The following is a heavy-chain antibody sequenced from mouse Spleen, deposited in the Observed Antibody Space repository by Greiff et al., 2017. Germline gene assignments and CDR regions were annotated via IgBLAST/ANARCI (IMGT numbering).Heavy chain of an antibody. V-gene: IGHV1-52*01. J-gene: IGHJ4*01. CDR2: IDPSDSET. D-gene: IGHD2-1*01. CDR1: GYTFTSYW. CDR3: ASSYGNYDAMDY. Sequence: QVQLQQPGAELVRPGSSVKLSCKASGYTFTSYWMHWVKQRPIQGLEWIGNIDPSDSETHYNQKFKDKATLTVDKSSSTAYMQLSSLTSEDSAVYYGASSYGNYDAMDYWGQGTSVTVSS.